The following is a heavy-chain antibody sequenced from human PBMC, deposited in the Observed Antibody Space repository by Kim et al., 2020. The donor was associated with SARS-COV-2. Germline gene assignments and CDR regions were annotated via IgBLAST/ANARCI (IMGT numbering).Heavy chain of an antibody. D-gene: IGHD1-26*01. CDR2: FHYSGST. J-gene: IGHJ4*02. V-gene: IGHV4-39*01. Sequence: SETLSLTCTVFGASITYSNNYWGWIRQPPGKGLEWIGSFHYSGSTHYNPSLKSRVIISVDTSKNQFSLKLSSVTAADTAVFYCARQGSGATRPPDYWGRGTLVTVSS. CDR3: ARQGSGATRPPDY. CDR1: GASITYSNNY.